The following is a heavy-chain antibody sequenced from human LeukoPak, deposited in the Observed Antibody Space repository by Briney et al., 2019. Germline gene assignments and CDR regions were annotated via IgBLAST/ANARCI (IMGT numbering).Heavy chain of an antibody. V-gene: IGHV1-69*04. J-gene: IGHJ3*02. CDR3: ASEYCSSTSCYLTGLGAFDI. Sequence: ASVKVSCKASGGTFSSYAISWVRQAPGQGPEWMGRIIPILGIANYAQKFQGRVTITADKSTSTAYMELSSLRSEDTAVYYCASEYCSSTSCYLTGLGAFDIWGQGTMVTVSS. CDR2: IIPILGIA. D-gene: IGHD2-2*01. CDR1: GGTFSSYA.